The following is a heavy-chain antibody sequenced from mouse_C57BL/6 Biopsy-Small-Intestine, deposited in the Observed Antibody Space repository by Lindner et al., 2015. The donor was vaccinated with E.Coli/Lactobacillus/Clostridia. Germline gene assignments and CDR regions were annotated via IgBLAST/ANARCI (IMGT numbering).Heavy chain of an antibody. CDR2: VNPSNGGT. CDR3: ARDGPKDYFDY. D-gene: IGHD2-3*01. CDR1: GYTFTDYY. Sequence: VQLQESGPELVKPGASVKMSCKASGYTFTDYYMNWVKQSHGKSFEWIGRVNPSNGGTSYNQKFKDKATLTVDKSLSTAYMQLSRLTSEDSAVYYCARDGPKDYFDYWGQGTTLTVSS. V-gene: IGHV1-26*01. J-gene: IGHJ2*01.